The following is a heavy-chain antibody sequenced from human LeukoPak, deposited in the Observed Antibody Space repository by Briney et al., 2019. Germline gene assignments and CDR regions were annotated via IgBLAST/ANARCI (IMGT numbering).Heavy chain of an antibody. CDR2: ISYSGII. CDR3: ARDPAPYYDFWSGYFGGASNWFDP. D-gene: IGHD3-3*01. Sequence: SETLSLTCAVYGGSFSGYYWSWIRQPPGQGLEWIGEISYSGIINYNPSLKSRVSISVDTSKNQFSLKLSSVTAADTAVYYCARDPAPYYDFWSGYFGGASNWFDPWGQGTLVTVSS. J-gene: IGHJ5*02. V-gene: IGHV4-34*01. CDR1: GGSFSGYY.